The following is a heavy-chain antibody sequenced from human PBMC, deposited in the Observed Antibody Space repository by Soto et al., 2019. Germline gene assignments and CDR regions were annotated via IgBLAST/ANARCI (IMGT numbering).Heavy chain of an antibody. J-gene: IGHJ6*02. CDR2: IIPMFGTA. CDR3: ARTTVYRGYDSYYYNGMDA. Sequence: QVQLVQSGAEVKKPGSSVKVSCKASGGTLSSYSISWVRQAPGQGLEWMGGIIPMFGTANYAQKLQGRVTITADESTRTAYMELNSLRSEDTAVYYCARTTVYRGYDSYYYNGMDAWGQGTTVTVSS. D-gene: IGHD5-12*01. V-gene: IGHV1-69*12. CDR1: GGTLSSYS.